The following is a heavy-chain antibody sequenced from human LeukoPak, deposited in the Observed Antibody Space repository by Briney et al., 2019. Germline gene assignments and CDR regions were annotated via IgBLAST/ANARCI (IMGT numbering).Heavy chain of an antibody. D-gene: IGHD6-13*01. J-gene: IGHJ4*02. CDR2: INHSGST. CDR1: GGSFSGYY. CDR3: ARRSSSWYGHFDY. V-gene: IGHV4-34*01. Sequence: SETLSLTCAVYGGSFSGYYWSWIRQPPGKGLEWIGEINHSGSTNYNPSLKSRVTISVDTSKNQCSLKLSSVTAADTAVYYCARRSSSWYGHFDYWGQGTLVTVSS.